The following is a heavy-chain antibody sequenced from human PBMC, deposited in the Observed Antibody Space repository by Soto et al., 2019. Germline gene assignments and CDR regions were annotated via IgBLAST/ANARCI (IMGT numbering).Heavy chain of an antibody. J-gene: IGHJ4*02. CDR2: IWYDGSNK. Sequence: ESGGGVVQPGRSLRLSCAASGFTFSSYGMHWVRQAPGKGLEWVAVIWYDGSNKYYADSVKGRFTISRDNSKNTLYLQMNSLRAEDTAVYYCARDYDFWSGYYTSGGYFDYWGQGTLVTVSS. V-gene: IGHV3-33*01. CDR1: GFTFSSYG. D-gene: IGHD3-3*01. CDR3: ARDYDFWSGYYTSGGYFDY.